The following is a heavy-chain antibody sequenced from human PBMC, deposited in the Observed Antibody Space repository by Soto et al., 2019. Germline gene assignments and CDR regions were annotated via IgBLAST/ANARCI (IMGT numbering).Heavy chain of an antibody. Sequence: PSETLSLTCTVSGGSISSGDYYWSWIRQPPGKGLEWIGYIYYSGSTYYNPSLESRVTISVDTSKNQFSLKLSSVTAADTAVYYCARSFPQYYEFWSGYYSSYFDYWGQGTLVTVSS. J-gene: IGHJ4*02. CDR1: GGSISSGDYY. V-gene: IGHV4-30-4*01. CDR3: ARSFPQYYEFWSGYYSSYFDY. CDR2: IYYSGST. D-gene: IGHD3-3*01.